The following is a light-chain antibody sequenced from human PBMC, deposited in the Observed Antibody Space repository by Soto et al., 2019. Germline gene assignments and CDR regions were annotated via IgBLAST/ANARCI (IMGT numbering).Light chain of an antibody. CDR2: DVS. J-gene: IGLJ1*01. CDR1: SSDVGGYNY. V-gene: IGLV2-14*01. Sequence: QSALTQPASVSGSPGQSITISCTGTSSDVGGYNYVSWYRQHPGKAPKLMIYDVSNRPSGVSNRFSGSKSGNTASLTISGLQAEDEVDYYCSSYTSSSTLYVFGSGTKLTVL. CDR3: SSYTSSSTLYV.